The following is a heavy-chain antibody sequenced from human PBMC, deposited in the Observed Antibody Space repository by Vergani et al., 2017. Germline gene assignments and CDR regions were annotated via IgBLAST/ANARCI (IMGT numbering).Heavy chain of an antibody. CDR3: ARGGAALKAWFDP. CDR1: GFTFSSYA. J-gene: IGHJ5*02. D-gene: IGHD6-6*01. V-gene: IGHV3-30-3*01. Sequence: VQLLESGGGLVQPGGSLRLSCAASGFTFSSYAMSWVRQAPGKGLEWVAVISYDGSNKYYADSVKGRFTISRDNSKNTLYLQMNSLRAEDTAVYYCARGGAALKAWFDPWGQGTLVTVSS. CDR2: ISYDGSNK.